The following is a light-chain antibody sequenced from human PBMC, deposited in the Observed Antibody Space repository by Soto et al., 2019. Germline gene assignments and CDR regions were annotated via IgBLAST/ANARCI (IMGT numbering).Light chain of an antibody. CDR2: AAS. J-gene: IGKJ4*01. V-gene: IGKV1-16*02. CDR3: QQYKSYPLT. Sequence: DIQMTQSPSSLSASIGDRVTITCRASQDISNSLAWFQQKPGKAPKSLIYAASNLLSGVPSKFSGSGSGTEFTLTISNIQPEDFATYYCQQYKSYPLTFGGGTTVEIK. CDR1: QDISNS.